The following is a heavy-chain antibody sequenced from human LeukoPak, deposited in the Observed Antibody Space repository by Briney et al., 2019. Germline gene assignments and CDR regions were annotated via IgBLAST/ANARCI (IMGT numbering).Heavy chain of an antibody. J-gene: IGHJ4*02. CDR2: IKPDGSEK. Sequence: GGSLRLSCAASGFTFSTYWMSWVRQAPGKGLQWVFNIKPDGSEKYYVDSVKGRFTISRDNAKNSVDLQMNSLRVEDTAVYYCARGQSWAFDFWGQGTLVTVSS. CDR3: ARGQSWAFDF. V-gene: IGHV3-7*05. D-gene: IGHD1-26*01. CDR1: GFTFSTYW.